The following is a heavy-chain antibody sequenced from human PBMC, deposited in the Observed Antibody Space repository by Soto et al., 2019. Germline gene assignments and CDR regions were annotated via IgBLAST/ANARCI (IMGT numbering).Heavy chain of an antibody. CDR1: GCPFSSYA. CDR3: ARDGAIVLVPAATYYYYGMDV. CDR2: KSYDGSNK. D-gene: IGHD2-2*01. J-gene: IGHJ6*02. V-gene: IGHV3-30-3*01. Sequence: GGSLRLSCAASGCPFSSYAMQWVRQAPGKGLEWVAVKSYDGSNKYYADYVKGRFTISRDNSKNTLYLQMNSLRAEDTAVYYCARDGAIVLVPAATYYYYGMDVWGQGTTVTV.